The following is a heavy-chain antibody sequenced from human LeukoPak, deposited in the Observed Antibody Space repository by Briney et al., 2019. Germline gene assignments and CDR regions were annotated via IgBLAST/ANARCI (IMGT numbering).Heavy chain of an antibody. J-gene: IGHJ5*02. D-gene: IGHD1-26*01. CDR2: IKEDGSTK. CDR3: ARSSGTYDWFDP. Sequence: GGSLGLSCATSGFIFSDSWMTWVRHVPGKGLEWVANIKEDGSTKYYVDSVKGRFTISRDDAKNSLYLQMNNLRVEDTAMYYCARSSGTYDWFDPWGQGTLVTVSS. CDR1: GFIFSDSW. V-gene: IGHV3-7*01.